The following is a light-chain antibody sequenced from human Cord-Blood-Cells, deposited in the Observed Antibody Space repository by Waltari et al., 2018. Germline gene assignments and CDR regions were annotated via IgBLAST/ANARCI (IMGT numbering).Light chain of an antibody. CDR2: EGS. J-gene: IGLJ3*02. CDR1: SNDVGSYNL. Sequence: QSALTQPASVSGSPGQSLTIPCTGTSNDVGSYNLLSWYQQHPGKAPKLMIYEGSKRPSGVSNRFSGSKSGNTASLTISGLQAEDEADYYCCSYAGSSNWVFGGGTKLTVL. V-gene: IGLV2-23*01. CDR3: CSYAGSSNWV.